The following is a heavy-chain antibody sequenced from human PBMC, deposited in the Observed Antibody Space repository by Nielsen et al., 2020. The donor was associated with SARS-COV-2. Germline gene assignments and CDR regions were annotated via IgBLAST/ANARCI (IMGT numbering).Heavy chain of an antibody. CDR1: GFTFSSYD. J-gene: IGHJ6*02. CDR3: AKALGPFEFLVGVDFYGMDV. V-gene: IGHV3-30*18. Sequence: GESLKISCAASGFTFSSYDMYWVHQAPGKGLEWVAVISSAGGKTYYVDSVKGRFTISRDNAKNILNVQMNSLRAEDTAVYYCAKALGPFEFLVGVDFYGMDVWGQGATVTVSS. CDR2: ISSAGGKT. D-gene: IGHD1-26*01.